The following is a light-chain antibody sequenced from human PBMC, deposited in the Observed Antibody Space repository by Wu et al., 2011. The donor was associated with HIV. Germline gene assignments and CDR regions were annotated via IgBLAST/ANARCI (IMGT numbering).Light chain of an antibody. J-gene: IGKJ2*01. CDR2: GAS. CDR3: QQYDGSPYT. V-gene: IGKV3-20*01. Sequence: EIVLTQSPGTLSLSPGERATLSCRASQSISSSYLAWYQQRPGQAPRLLIYGASIRASGIPDRFSGSGSGTDFTLTITRLEPEDFAVYSCQQYDGSPYTFGQGTKLEI. CDR1: QSISSSY.